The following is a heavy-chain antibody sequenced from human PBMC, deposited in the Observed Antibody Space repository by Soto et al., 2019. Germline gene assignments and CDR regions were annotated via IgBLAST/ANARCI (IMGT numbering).Heavy chain of an antibody. V-gene: IGHV3-11*01. Sequence: GGSLRLSCAASGFTFSDYSMSWIRQAPGKGLEWVSYISYSGSTISTLSYADSVKGRFTISRDNAKNSLYPQMNSLRAEDTAVYYCARVRYSSGWAFDSWGQGTLVTVSS. CDR3: ARVRYSSGWAFDS. CDR1: GFTFSDYS. D-gene: IGHD6-19*01. CDR2: ISYSGSTI. J-gene: IGHJ4*02.